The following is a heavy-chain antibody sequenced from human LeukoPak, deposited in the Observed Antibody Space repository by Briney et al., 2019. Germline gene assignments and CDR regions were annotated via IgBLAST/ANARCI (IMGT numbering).Heavy chain of an antibody. J-gene: IGHJ6*02. CDR1: GFIFSNYG. CDR2: ISASGSAT. V-gene: IGHV3-23*01. Sequence: GGSLRLSCAASGFIFSNYGMNWVRQAPGKGLEWVAAISASGSATSYADSVRGRFTISRDNSKNTLYLQMNSLRAEDTAVYYCARGEYYDFWSGYYPLHYYGMDVWGQGTTVTVSS. D-gene: IGHD3-3*01. CDR3: ARGEYYDFWSGYYPLHYYGMDV.